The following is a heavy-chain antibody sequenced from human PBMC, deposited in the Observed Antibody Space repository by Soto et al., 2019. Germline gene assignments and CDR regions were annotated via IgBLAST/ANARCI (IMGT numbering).Heavy chain of an antibody. D-gene: IGHD6-13*01. V-gene: IGHV3-23*01. CDR2: IGGSGSST. CDR3: AKAGIAAVLDYYYMDV. CDR1: GFTFNSYA. Sequence: GGSLRLSCAASGFTFNSYAMSWVRQAPGKGLEWVSSIGGSGSSTFYADSVKGRFTISRDNSKNTLYLQMNSLRAEDTAVYYCAKAGIAAVLDYYYMDVWGKGSTVNVSS. J-gene: IGHJ6*03.